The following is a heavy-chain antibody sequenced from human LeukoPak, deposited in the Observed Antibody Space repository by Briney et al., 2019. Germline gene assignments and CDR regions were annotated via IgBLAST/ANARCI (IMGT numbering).Heavy chain of an antibody. Sequence: GESLKISCKGSGYSFTNYWIGWVRQMPGKALEWMAIIYPGDSDTRYSPSFQGQVTISADKSISTAYLQWGSLKASDTAMYYCARRFGSGSYYPNWFDPWGQGTLVTVSS. D-gene: IGHD3-10*01. CDR2: IYPGDSDT. V-gene: IGHV5-51*01. CDR3: ARRFGSGSYYPNWFDP. J-gene: IGHJ5*02. CDR1: GYSFTNYW.